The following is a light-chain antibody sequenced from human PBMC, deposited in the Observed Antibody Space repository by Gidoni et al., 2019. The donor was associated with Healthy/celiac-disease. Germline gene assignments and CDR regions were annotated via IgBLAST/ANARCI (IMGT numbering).Light chain of an antibody. V-gene: IGKV3-20*01. Sequence: EIVLTQSPGTLSLSPGERATLSCRASQSVGNSFLAWYQQKPGQAPRLLIYGASSRATGIPDRFSSSGSGTDFTLTISRLEPEDFAVYYCQQYGSSPITFXPXTKVDIK. J-gene: IGKJ3*01. CDR3: QQYGSSPIT. CDR1: QSVGNSF. CDR2: GAS.